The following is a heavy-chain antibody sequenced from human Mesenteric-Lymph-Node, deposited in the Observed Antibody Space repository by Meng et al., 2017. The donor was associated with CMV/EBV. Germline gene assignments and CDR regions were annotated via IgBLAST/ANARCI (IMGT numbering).Heavy chain of an antibody. J-gene: IGHJ5*02. Sequence: GSLRLSCAVYGGSFDGYNWTWIRQSPGKGLEWIGEINDSGSTGYSPALKSRVTMSVDTSKKQFSLKLTSVTVADTAVYYCARGRGEVGDWFDPWGQGSLVTVS. V-gene: IGHV4-34*01. CDR1: GGSFDGYN. CDR3: ARGRGEVGDWFDP. D-gene: IGHD3-10*01. CDR2: INDSGST.